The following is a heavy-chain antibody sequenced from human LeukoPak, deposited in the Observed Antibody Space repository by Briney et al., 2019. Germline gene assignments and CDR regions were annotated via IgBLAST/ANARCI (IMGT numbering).Heavy chain of an antibody. CDR3: ARLPKKSYGSAWNYYYFMDV. J-gene: IGHJ6*03. CDR2: INHSGST. Sequence: SETLSLTCAVYGGSFSGYYWSWIRQPPRKGMELIGEINHSGSTNYNPSLKIQVTISVDTSKNQFSLNLSSVTAADTAVYYCARLPKKSYGSAWNYYYFMDVWGKGTTVTISS. D-gene: IGHD3-10*01. CDR1: GGSFSGYY. V-gene: IGHV4-34*01.